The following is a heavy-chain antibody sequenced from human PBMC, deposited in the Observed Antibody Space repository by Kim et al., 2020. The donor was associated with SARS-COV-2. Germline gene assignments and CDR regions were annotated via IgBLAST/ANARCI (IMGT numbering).Heavy chain of an antibody. J-gene: IGHJ4*02. D-gene: IGHD6-13*01. V-gene: IGHV3-7*01. CDR2: IKQDGSEK. Sequence: GGSLRLSCAASGFTFSSHWMSWVRQAPGKGLEWVANIKQDGSEKNYVDSVKGRFTISRDNAKNSLYLHMNSLRAEDTAVYYCARDCTSSWSGLFHYWGQG. CDR1: GFTFSSHW. CDR3: ARDCTSSWSGLFHY.